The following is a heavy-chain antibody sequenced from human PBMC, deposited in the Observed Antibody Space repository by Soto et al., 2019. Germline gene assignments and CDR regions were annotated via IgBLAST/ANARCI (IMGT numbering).Heavy chain of an antibody. D-gene: IGHD2-21*02. J-gene: IGHJ6*02. Sequence: QITLKESGPTLVKPTQTLTLTCTCSGFSLSTGGMGVGWIRQPPGKALEWLALIYWDDDKRYSPSLKSRLTISKDTSRNQVVLTMTNLDPVDTATYYCAHSRCGGDCHQSYSSHYYYGMDVWGQGTTVTVSS. CDR3: AHSRCGGDCHQSYSSHYYYGMDV. CDR1: GFSLSTGGMG. V-gene: IGHV2-5*02. CDR2: IYWDDDK.